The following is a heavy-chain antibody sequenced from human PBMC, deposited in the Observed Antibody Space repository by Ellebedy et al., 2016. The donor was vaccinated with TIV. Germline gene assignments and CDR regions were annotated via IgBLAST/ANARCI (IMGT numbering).Heavy chain of an antibody. D-gene: IGHD6-13*01. CDR3: AKGRSLAAAGTGGIWFDP. Sequence: GESLKIPXPASGFTFSSYAMSWVRQAPGKGLEWVSAISGSGGSTYYADSVKGRFTISRDNSKNTLYLQMNSLRAEDTAVYYCAKGRSLAAAGTGGIWFDPWGQGTLVTVSS. CDR1: GFTFSSYA. J-gene: IGHJ5*02. CDR2: ISGSGGST. V-gene: IGHV3-23*01.